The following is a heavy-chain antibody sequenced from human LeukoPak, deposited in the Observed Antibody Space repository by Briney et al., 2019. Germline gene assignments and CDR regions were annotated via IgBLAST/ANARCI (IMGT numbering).Heavy chain of an antibody. CDR2: VSGSGGSR. V-gene: IGHV3-23*01. CDR3: AKYGMDV. J-gene: IGHJ6*02. Sequence: GGSLRLSCAASGSMFSSYAMSWVRQAPGKGLEWVSAVSGSGGSRYYADSVKGRFTISRDNSKNALYLQMNSLRAEDTAVYYCAKYGMDVWGQGTTVTVSS. CDR1: GSMFSSYA.